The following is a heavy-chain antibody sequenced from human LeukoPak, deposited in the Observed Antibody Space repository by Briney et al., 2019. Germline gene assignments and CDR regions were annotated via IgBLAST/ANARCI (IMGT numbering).Heavy chain of an antibody. V-gene: IGHV3-74*01. J-gene: IGHJ4*02. CDR3: ARGSSAWYGIDY. CDR2: INIDGTST. CDR1: GFTFSNYW. Sequence: GRSLRLSCVASGFTFSNYWMHWVRQVPGKGLVCVSRINIDGTSTSYADSVKGRFTISRDNAKNVLHPQTNSLRAEDTAVYYCARGSSAWYGIDYWGQGALVNVSS. D-gene: IGHD6-19*01.